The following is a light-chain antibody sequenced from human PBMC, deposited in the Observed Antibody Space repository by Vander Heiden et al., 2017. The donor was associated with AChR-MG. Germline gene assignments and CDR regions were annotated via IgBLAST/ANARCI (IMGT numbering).Light chain of an antibody. CDR3: QAYDSSLKV. J-gene: IGLJ3*02. V-gene: IGLV1-40*01. CDR2: GNY. CDR1: SSNIGGGYD. Sequence: QSVLTQPPSVSGALGQRVTISCTGGSSNIGGGYDVHWYQQRPGTAPKLLIYGNYNRPSGVPDRFSGSRSGASATLAITGLQAEDEADYYCQAYDSSLKVFGGGTKLSVL.